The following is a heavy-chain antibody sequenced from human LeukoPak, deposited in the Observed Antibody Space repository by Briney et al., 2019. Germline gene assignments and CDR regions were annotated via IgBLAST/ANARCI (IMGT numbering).Heavy chain of an antibody. CDR1: GFTFSDYY. Sequence: GGSLRLSCAASGFTFSDYYMIWVRQAPGNGLVWLSYIRNSGYSIYYADSVKDRFTISRDNDQQSVYLQLNSLRAEDTAVYYCARSRAFRFFDFWGQGSLVTVSS. CDR3: ARSRAFRFFDF. V-gene: IGHV3-11*01. D-gene: IGHD3-3*01. J-gene: IGHJ4*02. CDR2: IRNSGYSI.